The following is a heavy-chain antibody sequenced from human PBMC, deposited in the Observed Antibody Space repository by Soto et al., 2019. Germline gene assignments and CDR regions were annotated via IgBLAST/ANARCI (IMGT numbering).Heavy chain of an antibody. V-gene: IGHV3-11*01. Sequence: GSLRLSCAASGFTFSDYYMSWIRQAPGKGLEGVSDISSSGSTIYYADPVKGRFTISRDNAKNSLYLQMNSLRAEDTAVYYCAKFAYCGGDCYPPFCWGQETLVTVSS. CDR1: GFTFSDYY. CDR3: AKFAYCGGDCYPPFC. CDR2: ISSSGSTI. J-gene: IGHJ4*02. D-gene: IGHD2-21*02.